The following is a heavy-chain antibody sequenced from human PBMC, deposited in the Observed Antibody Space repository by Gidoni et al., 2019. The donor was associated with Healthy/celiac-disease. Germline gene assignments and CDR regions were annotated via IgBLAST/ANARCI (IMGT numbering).Heavy chain of an antibody. CDR1: GFTFSRYS. V-gene: IGHV3-21*01. J-gene: IGHJ4*02. CDR3: ASPGVSGSDPFDY. CDR2: ISSSSSYI. D-gene: IGHD1-26*01. Sequence: EVQLVASGGGLVKPGGSLRLSCAASGFTFSRYSMNWVRQAPRKGLEWVSSISSSSSYIYYADSVKGRVTISRDNAKNSLYLQMNSLRAEDTAVYYCASPGVSGSDPFDYWGQGTLVTVSS.